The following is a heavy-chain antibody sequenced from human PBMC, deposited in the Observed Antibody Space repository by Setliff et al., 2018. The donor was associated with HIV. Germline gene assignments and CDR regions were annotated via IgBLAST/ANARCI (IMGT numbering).Heavy chain of an antibody. CDR1: GDSVSSRSYY. CDR3: AQLGMVDDFDY. CDR2: IYYSGST. V-gene: IGHV4-61*03. J-gene: IGHJ4*02. Sequence: SETLSLTCTVSGDSVSSRSYYWSWIRQPPGKGLEWIGYIYYSGSTNYNPSLKGRVTIAVDTSKNHFSLKLRSVTAADTAVYYCAQLGMVDDFDYWGQGTLVTVSS. D-gene: IGHD1-1*01.